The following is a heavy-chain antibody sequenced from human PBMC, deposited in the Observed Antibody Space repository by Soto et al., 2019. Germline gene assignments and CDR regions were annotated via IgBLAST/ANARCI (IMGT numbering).Heavy chain of an antibody. Sequence: QVQLQESGPGLVKPSQTLSLTCTVSGVSISSGGYFWTWIRQFPGKGLEWIGNISSSGSTSYNPCLGSRVTISGDTAEHQFSLKVTSLTAADKAVYFCAKLGCSGGWPVQYFDDWGQRTLVTVSS. V-gene: IGHV4-31*03. CDR2: ISSSGST. J-gene: IGHJ4*02. CDR3: AKLGCSGGWPVQYFDD. D-gene: IGHD6-19*01. CDR1: GVSISSGGYF.